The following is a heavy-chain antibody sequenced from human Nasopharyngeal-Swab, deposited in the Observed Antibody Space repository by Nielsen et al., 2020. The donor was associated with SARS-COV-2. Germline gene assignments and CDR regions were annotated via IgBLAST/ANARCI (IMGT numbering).Heavy chain of an antibody. CDR3: ARDQTGSSQSYYYYCYMDV. V-gene: IGHV3-48*04. D-gene: IGHD6-13*01. CDR2: ISSSSSTI. CDR1: GFTFSSYS. J-gene: IGHJ6*03. Sequence: GESLKISCAASGFTFSSYSMNWVRQAPGKGLEWVSYISSSSSTIYYADSVKGRFTISRDNAKNSLYLQMNSLRVEDTAMYFCARDQTGSSQSYYYYCYMDVWGKGTTVTVSS.